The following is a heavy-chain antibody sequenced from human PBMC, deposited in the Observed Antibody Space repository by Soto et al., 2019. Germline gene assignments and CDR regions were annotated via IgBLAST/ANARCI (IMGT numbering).Heavy chain of an antibody. V-gene: IGHV3-30*04. CDR2: ISKDGSHK. CDR1: GFSFSRYA. J-gene: IGHJ4*02. CDR3: ARSRSGAVADSFDF. Sequence: PVGSLRLSGAASGFSFSRYAIHWVRQAPGKGLEWVAVISKDGSHKYYLDSVKGRFTISRDNSKNILYLQMNSLRDEDTAVYYCARSRSGAVADSFDFWGQGTLVTVSS. D-gene: IGHD3-10*01.